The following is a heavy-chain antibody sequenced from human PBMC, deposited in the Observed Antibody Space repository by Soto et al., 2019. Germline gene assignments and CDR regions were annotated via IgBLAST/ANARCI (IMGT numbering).Heavy chain of an antibody. CDR2: ISSSSSTI. D-gene: IGHD2-15*01. Sequence: SGGSLRLSCAAAGGTFSSYSMNWVRQAPGKGLERVSYISSSSSTIYYADSVKGRFTISRDNAKNSLYLQMNSLRDEDTAVYYCAVESAGGGKGMDVWGQGTTVTVSS. V-gene: IGHV3-48*02. CDR1: GGTFSSYS. CDR3: AVESAGGGKGMDV. J-gene: IGHJ6*02.